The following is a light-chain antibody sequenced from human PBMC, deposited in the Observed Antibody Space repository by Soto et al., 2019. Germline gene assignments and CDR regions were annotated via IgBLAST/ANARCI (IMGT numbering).Light chain of an antibody. V-gene: IGKV1-39*01. CDR3: QQTYSTPYS. CDR1: QSIINY. J-gene: IGKJ3*01. Sequence: DIQMTQSPSSLSASVRDRVTITCRASQSIINYLNWYQQKLGRAPKLLIYSASNLQSGVPSRFSGSGSGTDFTLTISSLQPEDFATYYCQQTYSTPYSFGPGTKVDIK. CDR2: SAS.